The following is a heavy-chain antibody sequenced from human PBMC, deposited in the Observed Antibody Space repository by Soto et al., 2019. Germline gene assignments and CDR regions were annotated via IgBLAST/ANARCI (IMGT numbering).Heavy chain of an antibody. Sequence: QVQLVQSGAEVKKPGSSVKVSCKASGGTFSSYTISWVRQAPGQGLEWMGRIIPILGIANYAQKFQGRVTITADKSTSTAYMELSSLRSEYTAVYYCARDMGSGAFDIWGQGTMVTVSS. J-gene: IGHJ3*02. CDR1: GGTFSSYT. D-gene: IGHD1-26*01. V-gene: IGHV1-69*08. CDR2: IIPILGIA. CDR3: ARDMGSGAFDI.